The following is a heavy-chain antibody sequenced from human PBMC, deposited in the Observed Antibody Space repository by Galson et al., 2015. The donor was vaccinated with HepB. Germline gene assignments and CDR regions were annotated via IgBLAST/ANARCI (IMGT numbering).Heavy chain of an antibody. CDR2: ISGSGGST. CDR1: GFTFSSYA. Sequence: SLRLSCAASGFTFSSYAMSWVRQAPGKGLEWVSAISGSGGSTYYADSVKGRFTISRDNSKNTLYLQMNSLRAEDTAVYYCAKDYWKRVLRFLEWSKGGDFDYWGQGTLVTVSS. CDR3: AKDYWKRVLRFLEWSKGGDFDY. J-gene: IGHJ4*02. V-gene: IGHV3-23*01. D-gene: IGHD3-3*01.